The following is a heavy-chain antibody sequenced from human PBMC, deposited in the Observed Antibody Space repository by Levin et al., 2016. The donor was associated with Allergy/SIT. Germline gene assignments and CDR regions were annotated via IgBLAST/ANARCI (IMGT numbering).Heavy chain of an antibody. CDR2: IKQDGSEK. D-gene: IGHD3-10*01. V-gene: IGHV3-7*01. J-gene: IGHJ4*02. CDR3: ARVGYFSYGSGSYSPYYFDY. Sequence: WIRQPPGKGLEWVANIKQDGSEKYYVDSVKGRFTISRDNAKNSLYLQMNSLRAEDTAVYYCARVGYFSYGSGSYSPYYFDYWGQGTLVTVSS.